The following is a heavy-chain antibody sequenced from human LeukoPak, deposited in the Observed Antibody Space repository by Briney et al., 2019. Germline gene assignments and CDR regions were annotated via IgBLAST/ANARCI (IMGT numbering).Heavy chain of an antibody. Sequence: SVKVSCKASGGTFSSYAISWVRQAPGQGLEWMGRIIPIFGTANYAQKFQGRVTITTDESTSTAYMELSSLRSEDTAVYYCARVIGYCSSTSCYYYYYYYMDVWGKGTTVTVSS. V-gene: IGHV1-69*05. D-gene: IGHD2-2*01. CDR2: IIPIFGTA. CDR3: ARVIGYCSSTSCYYYYYYYMDV. J-gene: IGHJ6*03. CDR1: GGTFSSYA.